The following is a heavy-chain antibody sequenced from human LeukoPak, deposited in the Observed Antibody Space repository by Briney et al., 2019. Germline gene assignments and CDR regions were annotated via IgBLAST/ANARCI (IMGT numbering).Heavy chain of an antibody. CDR2: INSDGSST. J-gene: IGHJ4*02. D-gene: IGHD6-6*01. Sequence: PGGSLRLSCAASGFTFSSYWMHWVRQAPGKGLVWVSRINSDGSSTSYADSVKGRFTISRDNAKNTLYLQMNSLRAEDTAVYYCARRGYSSSVPPIDYWGQGTLVTVSS. CDR3: ARRGYSSSVPPIDY. V-gene: IGHV3-74*01. CDR1: GFTFSSYW.